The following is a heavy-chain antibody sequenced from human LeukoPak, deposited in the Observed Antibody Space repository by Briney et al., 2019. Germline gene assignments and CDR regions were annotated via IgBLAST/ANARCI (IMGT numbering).Heavy chain of an antibody. D-gene: IGHD6-13*01. J-gene: IGHJ5*02. CDR3: ARDLQQQLDGNWFDP. Sequence: GGSLRLSCAASGFTFSSYSMNWVCQAPGKGLEWVSYISSSSSTIYYADSVKGRFTISRDNAKNSLYLQMNSLRAEDTAVYYCARDLQQQLDGNWFDPWGQGTLVTVSS. CDR2: ISSSSSTI. CDR1: GFTFSSYS. V-gene: IGHV3-48*01.